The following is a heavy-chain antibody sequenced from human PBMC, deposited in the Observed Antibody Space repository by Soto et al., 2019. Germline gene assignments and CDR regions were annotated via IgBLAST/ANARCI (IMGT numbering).Heavy chain of an antibody. V-gene: IGHV3-11*01. J-gene: IGHJ3*02. CDR1: GFTFSHYY. CDR2: ISSSGSTI. D-gene: IGHD3-9*01. Sequence: QVQLVESGGGLVKPGGSLRLSCAASGFTFSHYYMSWIRQAPGKGLEWVSYISSSGSTIYYADSVKGRFTISRDNAKNSLYLQMNSLRAEDTAVYYCARGQTYYAILTGYPDDAFDIWGQGTMVTVSS. CDR3: ARGQTYYAILTGYPDDAFDI.